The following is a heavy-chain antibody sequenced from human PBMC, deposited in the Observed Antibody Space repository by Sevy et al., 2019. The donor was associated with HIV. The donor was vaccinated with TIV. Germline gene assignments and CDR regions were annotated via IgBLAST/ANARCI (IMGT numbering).Heavy chain of an antibody. J-gene: IGHJ6*02. V-gene: IGHV3-9*01. CDR3: AKGPLSIAARHTYYYDMDV. CDR1: GFTFDDYA. Sequence: GGSLRLSCAASGFTFDDYAMHWVRQAPGKGLEWVSGISWNSGSIGYADSVKGRFTISRDNAKNSLYLQMNSLRAEDTALYYCAKGPLSIAARHTYYYDMDVWGQGTTVTVSS. D-gene: IGHD6-6*01. CDR2: ISWNSGSI.